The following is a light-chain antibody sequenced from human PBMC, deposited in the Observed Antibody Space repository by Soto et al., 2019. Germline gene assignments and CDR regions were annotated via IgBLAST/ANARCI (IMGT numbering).Light chain of an antibody. CDR3: QQYNSYWT. CDR2: AAS. V-gene: IGKV1-5*01. CDR1: HSSSSW. Sequence: DIQMTQSPSTLSASVGDRVTITCRASHSSSSWLAWYQQKPGKAPNLLIYAASTLESGVPSRFSGSASGTEFTLTIRSLQPDYFATYYCQQYNSYWTFGQGTKVEIK. J-gene: IGKJ1*01.